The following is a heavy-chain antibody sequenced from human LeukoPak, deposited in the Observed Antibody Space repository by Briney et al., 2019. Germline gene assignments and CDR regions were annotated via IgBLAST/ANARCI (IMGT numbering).Heavy chain of an antibody. V-gene: IGHV3-33*01. CDR2: IWYDGSNK. CDR1: GFTFSSYG. J-gene: IGHJ4*02. D-gene: IGHD2-15*01. CDR3: ARGKTVADS. Sequence: GRSLSLSCAASGFTFSSYGMHWVRQAPGKGLEWVAVIWYDGSNKYYGDSVKGRFTISRDNSKNTVYLQMNSLRAEDTAVYYCARGKTVADSWGQGTLVTVSS.